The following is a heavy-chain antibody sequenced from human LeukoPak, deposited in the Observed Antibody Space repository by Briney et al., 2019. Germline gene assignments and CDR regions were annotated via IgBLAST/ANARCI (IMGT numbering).Heavy chain of an antibody. CDR1: GGSFSGYY. V-gene: IGHV4-34*01. CDR3: AGSSPGKLVGASKKRRGFFDY. J-gene: IGHJ4*02. Sequence: PSETLSLTCAVYGGSFSGYYWSWIRQPPGKGLEWIGEINHSGSTNYNPSLKSRVTISVDTSKNQFSLKLSSVTAADTAVYYCAGSSPGKLVGASKKRRGFFDYWGQGTLVTVSS. CDR2: INHSGST. D-gene: IGHD1-26*01.